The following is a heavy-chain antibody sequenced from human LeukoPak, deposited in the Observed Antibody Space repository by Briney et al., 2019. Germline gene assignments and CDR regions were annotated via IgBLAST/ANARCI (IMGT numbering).Heavy chain of an antibody. CDR3: ARSGKPIYYYYMDV. Sequence: ASVKVSCKASGYTFTSYGINWVRQAPGQGLEWMGWISAYHGNTNYAQKLQGRLTITTDTSTSTAYLELRSLRSDDTAVYYCARSGKPIYYYYMDVWGKGTTVTISS. CDR1: GYTFTSYG. CDR2: ISAYHGNT. D-gene: IGHD3-10*01. V-gene: IGHV1-18*01. J-gene: IGHJ6*03.